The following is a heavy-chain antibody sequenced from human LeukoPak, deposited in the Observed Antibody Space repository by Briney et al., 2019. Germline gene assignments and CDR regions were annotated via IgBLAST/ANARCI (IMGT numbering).Heavy chain of an antibody. CDR3: ASPDTAMANGY. CDR2: IYYSGST. V-gene: IGHV4-39*01. J-gene: IGHJ4*02. CDR1: GGSISSSSFY. Sequence: ASETLSLTCTASGGSISSSSFYWGWIRQPPGKGMEWIGSIYYSGSTYYNPSLESRVIISLDTSKNQFSLKLRSVTAADTAVYYCASPDTAMANGYWGQGTLVTVSS. D-gene: IGHD5-18*01.